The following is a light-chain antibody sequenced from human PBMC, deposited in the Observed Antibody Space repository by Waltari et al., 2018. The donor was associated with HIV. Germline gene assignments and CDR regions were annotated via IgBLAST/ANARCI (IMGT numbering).Light chain of an antibody. CDR2: RNK. V-gene: IGLV1-47*01. CDR1: SSNLGRNY. CDR3: AAWDDSLSVVV. J-gene: IGLJ2*01. Sequence: QSVLTQPPSASGTPGQRVTISCSGSSSNLGRNYVYWFQQLPGTAPELLSYRNKQRPSGVPGRFSVSKSGTSASLAISVLRAEDEADDYCAAWDDSLSVVVFGGGTKLTVL.